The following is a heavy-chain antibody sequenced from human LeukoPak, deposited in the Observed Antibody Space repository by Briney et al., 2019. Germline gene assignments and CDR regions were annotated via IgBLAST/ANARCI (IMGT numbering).Heavy chain of an antibody. CDR1: GFTFDDYA. Sequence: GGSLRLSCAASGFTFDDYAMHWVRQAPGKGLEWVSGISWNSGSIGYADSVTGRFTISRDNAKNSLYLQMNSLRAEDTALYYCAKGQQLVHPYGMDVWGQGTTVTVSS. CDR3: AKGQQLVHPYGMDV. CDR2: ISWNSGSI. D-gene: IGHD6-13*01. V-gene: IGHV3-9*01. J-gene: IGHJ6*02.